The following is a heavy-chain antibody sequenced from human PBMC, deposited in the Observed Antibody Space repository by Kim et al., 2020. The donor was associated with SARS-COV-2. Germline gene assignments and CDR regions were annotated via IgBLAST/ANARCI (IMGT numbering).Heavy chain of an antibody. D-gene: IGHD5-12*01. V-gene: IGHV4-39*02. CDR2: IYYGGST. CDR3: ARRDKVATFDA. J-gene: IGHJ5*01. Sequence: SETLSLTCTVSGASISTTNYYWAWIRQPPGKGLEWIGSIYYGGSTFYSPSLKSRLTISMDTSKNHFSLKLSSVTAADTAVYYCARRDKVATFDAWAHGT. CDR1: GASISTTNYY.